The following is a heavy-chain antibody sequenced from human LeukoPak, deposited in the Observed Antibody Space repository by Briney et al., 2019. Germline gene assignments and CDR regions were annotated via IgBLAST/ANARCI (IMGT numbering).Heavy chain of an antibody. CDR1: GFIFSSYA. D-gene: IGHD4/OR15-4a*01. V-gene: IGHV3-23*01. J-gene: IGHJ4*02. CDR3: AKPRDDYGPFAY. Sequence: PGGSLRLSCAASGFIFSSYAMSWLRQAPGKGLEWVSAISGNGGTTYYADSVKGRFTISRDNSKNTLYLQMNSLRAENTAVYYCAKPRDDYGPFAYWGQGTLVTVSS. CDR2: ISGNGGTT.